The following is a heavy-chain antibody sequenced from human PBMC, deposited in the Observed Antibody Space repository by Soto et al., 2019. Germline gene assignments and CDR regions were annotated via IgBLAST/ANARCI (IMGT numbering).Heavy chain of an antibody. Sequence: QVQLVQSGAEVKKPGSSVKVSCKASGGTFSSNAISWVRQAPGQGLEWMGGIIPIYASPNYAQNFQGRVTVTADKATSTAYLELSRLKFADSAIYYCAVTVTDSRSPLAHWGRGTLVIVSS. CDR2: IIPIYASP. V-gene: IGHV1-69*06. J-gene: IGHJ4*02. D-gene: IGHD2-21*02. CDR3: AVTVTDSRSPLAH. CDR1: GGTFSSNA.